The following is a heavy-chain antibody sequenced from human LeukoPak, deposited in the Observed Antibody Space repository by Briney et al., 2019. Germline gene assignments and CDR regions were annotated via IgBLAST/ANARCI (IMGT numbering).Heavy chain of an antibody. D-gene: IGHD2-2*01. CDR3: ARTNIVVVPATTEDHFYYYGMDV. V-gene: IGHV4-59*01. CDR2: IYYSGST. Sequence: SETLSLTCTVSGGSIRSYYWSWIRQPPGKGLEWIGYIYYSGSTNYNPSLKSRVTISVDTSKNQVSLKLSSVTAADTAVYYCARTNIVVVPATTEDHFYYYGMDVWGQGTAVTVSS. J-gene: IGHJ6*02. CDR1: GGSIRSYY.